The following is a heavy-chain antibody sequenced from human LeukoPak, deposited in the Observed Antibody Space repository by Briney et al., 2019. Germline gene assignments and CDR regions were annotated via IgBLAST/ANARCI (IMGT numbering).Heavy chain of an antibody. CDR3: SRNWGSDNWFDP. Sequence: GGSLRLSCAASGFTVSTNYMTWVRQAPGKGLEWVSVIYSGGSTYYADSVKGRFTISRANSKTTLYLQMNSLRAEDTDLYYCSRNWGSDNWFDPWGQGTLVTVSS. J-gene: IGHJ5*02. CDR2: IYSGGST. V-gene: IGHV3-53*01. D-gene: IGHD7-27*01. CDR1: GFTVSTNY.